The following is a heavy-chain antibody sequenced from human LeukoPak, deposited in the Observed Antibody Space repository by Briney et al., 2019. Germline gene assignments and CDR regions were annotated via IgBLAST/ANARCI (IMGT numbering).Heavy chain of an antibody. CDR2: IYHSGIS. J-gene: IGHJ2*01. CDR1: GVSINGGDYY. D-gene: IGHD1-26*01. V-gene: IGHV4-30-2*01. CDR3: ARLDIVGASSTNWYFDL. Sequence: SETLSLTCTVSGVSINGGDYYWSWIRQPPGKGLEWIGNIYHSGISFYNPSLKSRVTISVDTSKNQFSLKLSSVTAADTAVYYCARLDIVGASSTNWYFDLWGRGTLVTVSS.